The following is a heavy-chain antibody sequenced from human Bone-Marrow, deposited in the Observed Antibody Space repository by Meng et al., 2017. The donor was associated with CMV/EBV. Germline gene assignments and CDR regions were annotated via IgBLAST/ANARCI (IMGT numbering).Heavy chain of an antibody. Sequence: GGSLRLSCAASGFTFSSYGMHWVRQAPGKGLEWVAFIRYDGSNKYYADSVKGRFTISRDNSKNTLYLQMNSLRAEDTAVYYCAILRGGYGGNLDAFDIWGQGTRVTGSS. D-gene: IGHD4-23*01. V-gene: IGHV3-30*02. J-gene: IGHJ3*02. CDR2: IRYDGSNK. CDR3: AILRGGYGGNLDAFDI. CDR1: GFTFSSYG.